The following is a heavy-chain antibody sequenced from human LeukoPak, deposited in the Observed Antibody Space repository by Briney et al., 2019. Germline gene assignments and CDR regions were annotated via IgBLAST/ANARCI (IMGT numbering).Heavy chain of an antibody. D-gene: IGHD3-3*01. CDR1: GFTFSSYW. Sequence: GGSLRLSCAASGFTFSSYWMHWVRQAPGKGLVWVSRINTDGSSTSYADSVKGRFTISRDNAKNTLYLQMNSLRAEDTAVYYCAKVLSSGYDFWSGYLVWGKGTTVTVSS. CDR3: AKVLSSGYDFWSGYLV. J-gene: IGHJ6*04. CDR2: INTDGSST. V-gene: IGHV3-74*01.